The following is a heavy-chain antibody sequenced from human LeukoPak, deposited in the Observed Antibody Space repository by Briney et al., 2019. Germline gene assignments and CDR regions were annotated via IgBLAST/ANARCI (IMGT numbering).Heavy chain of an antibody. V-gene: IGHV3-66*02. J-gene: IGHJ6*03. Sequence: PGGSLRLSCAASGFTVSSNYMSWVRQAPGKWLEWVSVIYSGGSTYYADSVKGRFTISRDNSKNTLYLQMNSLRAEDTAVYYCARDKTAGGPYYYYYYMDVWGKGTTFTVSS. CDR2: IYSGGST. D-gene: IGHD3-10*01. CDR1: GFTVSSNY. CDR3: ARDKTAGGPYYYYYYMDV.